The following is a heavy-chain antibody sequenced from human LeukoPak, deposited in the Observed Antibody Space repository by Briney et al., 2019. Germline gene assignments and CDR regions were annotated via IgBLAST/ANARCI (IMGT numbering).Heavy chain of an antibody. CDR2: IKQDASER. Sequence: PGGSLRLSCTASGFTFSAYAMMWVRQAPGKGLEWVANIKQDASERYYVDSVKGRFTISRDNAKNSLYLQMNSLRAEDTAVYYCATPTAGTWHFDYWGQGTLVTVSS. CDR1: GFTFSAYA. J-gene: IGHJ4*02. D-gene: IGHD1-1*01. CDR3: ATPTAGTWHFDY. V-gene: IGHV3-7*01.